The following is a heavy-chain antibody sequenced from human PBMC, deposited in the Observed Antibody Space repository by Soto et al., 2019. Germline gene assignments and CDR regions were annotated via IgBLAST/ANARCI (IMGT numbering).Heavy chain of an antibody. J-gene: IGHJ4*02. V-gene: IGHV4-34*01. D-gene: IGHD1-1*01. CDR2: INHSGST. Sequence: QVQLQQWGAGLLKPSETLSLTCAVYGGSFSGYYWSWIRQPPGKGLAWIGEINHSGSTNYNPSLKSRVTISVDTSKNQFSLKLSSLTAADTAVYYCARDRNDGDYFGYWGQGTLVTVSS. CDR1: GGSFSGYY. CDR3: ARDRNDGDYFGY.